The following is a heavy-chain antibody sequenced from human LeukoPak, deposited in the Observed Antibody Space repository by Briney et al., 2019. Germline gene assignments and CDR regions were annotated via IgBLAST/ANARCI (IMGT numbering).Heavy chain of an antibody. V-gene: IGHV4-59*01. CDR3: ARRITGTRWSFDC. CDR2: MHDSGST. D-gene: IGHD1-7*01. J-gene: IGHJ4*02. CDR1: GGSISSDY. Sequence: SETLSLTCTVSGGSISSDYWSWIRQPPGKGLEWIGLMHDSGSTSYGPSLKSRVTISADTSKNQFSLRLNSVTAADTAVYYCARRITGTRWSFDCWGQGTLVTVSS.